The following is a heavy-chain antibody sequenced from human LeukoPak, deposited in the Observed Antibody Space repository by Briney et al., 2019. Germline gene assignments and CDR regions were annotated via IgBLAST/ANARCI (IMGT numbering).Heavy chain of an antibody. D-gene: IGHD6-13*01. J-gene: IGHJ4*02. CDR2: IYYSGST. Sequence: PAETLSLTCTISGGSIGSYYWSWIRQPPGKGLGWIGYIYYSGSTNYNPSLKSPVTLSVDTSKNQFFLKHSCVTAAGTAVYYRERNAGDYWGQGTLVTVSS. CDR1: GGSIGSYY. V-gene: IGHV4-59*01. CDR3: ERNAGDY.